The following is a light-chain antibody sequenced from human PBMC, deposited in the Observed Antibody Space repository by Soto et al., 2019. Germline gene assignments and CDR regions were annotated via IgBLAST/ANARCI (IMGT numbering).Light chain of an antibody. CDR3: SSYTSSGTWV. CDR2: EVS. V-gene: IGLV2-14*01. J-gene: IGLJ3*02. CDR1: SSDVGDYNY. Sequence: QSALTQPASVSGSPGQSITISCTGTSSDVGDYNYVSWYQQHPGKAPKLMICEVSNRPSGVSNRFSGSKSGNTASLTISGLQAEDEAVYYCSSYTSSGTWVFGGGTQLTVL.